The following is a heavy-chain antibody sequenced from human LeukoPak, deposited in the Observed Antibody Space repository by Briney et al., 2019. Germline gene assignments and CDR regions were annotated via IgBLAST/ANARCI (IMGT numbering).Heavy chain of an antibody. CDR3: ARESRIVVVIINPDDAFDI. D-gene: IGHD3-22*01. J-gene: IGHJ3*02. Sequence: PSETLSLTCTVSGGSISSSSYYWGWIRQPPGKGLEWIGSIYYSGSTYYNPSLKSRVTISVDTSKNQFSLKLSSVTAADTAVYYCARESRIVVVIINPDDAFDIWGQGTMVTVSS. CDR1: GGSISSSSYY. V-gene: IGHV4-39*07. CDR2: IYYSGST.